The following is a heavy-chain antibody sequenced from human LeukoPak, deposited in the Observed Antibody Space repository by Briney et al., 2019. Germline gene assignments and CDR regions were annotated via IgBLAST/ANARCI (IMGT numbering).Heavy chain of an antibody. Sequence: SETLSLTCTVSGGSISSGSYYWSWIRQPAGKGLEWIGRIYTSGSTNYNPSLKSRVTISVDTSKNQFSLKLSSVTAADTAVYYCARAGDIVVVPTEYYFDYWGQGTLVTVSS. CDR1: GGSISSGSYY. D-gene: IGHD2-2*01. CDR2: IYTSGST. V-gene: IGHV4-61*02. CDR3: ARAGDIVVVPTEYYFDY. J-gene: IGHJ4*02.